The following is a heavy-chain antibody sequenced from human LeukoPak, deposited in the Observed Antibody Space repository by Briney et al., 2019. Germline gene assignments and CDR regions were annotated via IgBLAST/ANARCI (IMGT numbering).Heavy chain of an antibody. CDR3: AKEGRGSGGNAFDI. D-gene: IGHD3-10*01. V-gene: IGHV3-30*18. CDR2: ISYDGSNK. CDR1: GFTFSSYG. J-gene: IGHJ3*02. Sequence: GGSLRLSCAASGFTFSSYGMHWVRHAPGKGLELVAVISYDGSNKYYADSVKGRFTISRDNSKNTLYLQMNSLRAEDTAVYYCAKEGRGSGGNAFDIWGQGTMVTVSS.